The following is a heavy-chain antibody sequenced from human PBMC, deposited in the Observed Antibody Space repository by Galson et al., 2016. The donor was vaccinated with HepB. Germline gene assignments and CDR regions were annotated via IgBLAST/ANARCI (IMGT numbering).Heavy chain of an antibody. CDR2: IYSGNNA. CDR3: ARAGSRVSFYLRFGFFDS. J-gene: IGHJ4*02. D-gene: IGHD3-10*01. Sequence: SLRLSCAVSGFSVSQNYMTWVRQAPGKGLEWLSVIYSGNNAYYADSVKGRFTISRDNFRNTLHLQINSLRAEDTAVYYCARAGSRVSFYLRFGFFDSWGQVTRVTVSS. CDR1: GFSVSQNY. V-gene: IGHV3-53*01.